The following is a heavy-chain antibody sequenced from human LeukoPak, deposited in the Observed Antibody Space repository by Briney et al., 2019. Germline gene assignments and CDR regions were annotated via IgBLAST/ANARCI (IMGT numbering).Heavy chain of an antibody. J-gene: IGHJ6*03. CDR1: GGSISSYY. CDR3: ARVESSSWGLNYYYYYMDV. D-gene: IGHD6-13*01. Sequence: PSETLSLTCTVSGGSISSYYWSWIRQPQGKGLEWIGYIYYSGSTNYNPSLKSRVTISVDPSKNQFSLKLSSVTAADTAVYYCARVESSSWGLNYYYYYMDVWGKGTTVTASS. CDR2: IYYSGST. V-gene: IGHV4-59*01.